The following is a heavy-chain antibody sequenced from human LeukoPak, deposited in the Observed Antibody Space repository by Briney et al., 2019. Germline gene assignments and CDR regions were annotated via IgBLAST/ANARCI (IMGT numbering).Heavy chain of an antibody. Sequence: RSGGSLRLSCAASGFAFSGSAMHWVRQASGKGLEWVGRIRSKANSYATVYTASVKGRFTISRDDSKNTAYLQMNSLKTEDTAVYYCTRLGYYYDSSGIKAGWGQGTLVTVSS. J-gene: IGHJ4*02. CDR1: GFAFSGSA. CDR3: TRLGYYYDSSGIKAG. D-gene: IGHD3-22*01. CDR2: IRSKANSYAT. V-gene: IGHV3-73*01.